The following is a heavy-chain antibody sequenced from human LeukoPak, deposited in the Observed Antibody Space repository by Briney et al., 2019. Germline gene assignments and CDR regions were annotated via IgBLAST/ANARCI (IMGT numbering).Heavy chain of an antibody. D-gene: IGHD2-2*02. V-gene: IGHV3-48*01. J-gene: IGHJ4*02. CDR3: ARFRDTRFFDY. CDR1: GFTFGSYS. CDR2: ISSSSSTI. Sequence: GGSLRLSCAASGFTFGSYSMNWVRQAPGKGLEWVSYISSSSSTIYYADSVKGRFTISRDNAKNSLYLQMNSLRAEDTAVYYCARFRDTRFFDYWGQGTLVTVSS.